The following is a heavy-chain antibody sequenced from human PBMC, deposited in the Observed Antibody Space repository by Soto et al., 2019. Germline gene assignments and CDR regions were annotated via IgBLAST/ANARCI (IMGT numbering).Heavy chain of an antibody. CDR1: GYTFTSYY. CDR3: ARDMSSSGWDNWFDP. D-gene: IGHD6-19*01. J-gene: IGHJ5*02. Sequence: QVQLVQSGAEVKKPGASVKVSCKASGYTFTSYYMHWVRQAPGQGLEWMGIINPSGGSTSYAQEFQGRVTMTRDTSTSTVYMELSSLRSEDTAVYYCARDMSSSGWDNWFDPWGQGTLVTVSS. CDR2: INPSGGST. V-gene: IGHV1-46*01.